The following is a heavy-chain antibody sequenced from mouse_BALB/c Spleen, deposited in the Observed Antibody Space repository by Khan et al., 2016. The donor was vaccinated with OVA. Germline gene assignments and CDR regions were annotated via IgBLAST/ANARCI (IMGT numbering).Heavy chain of an antibody. CDR3: AREGVMPWFAY. CDR1: GYTFTTAG. J-gene: IGHJ3*01. V-gene: IGHV9-4*02. D-gene: IGHD2-2*01. Sequence: QIQLVQSGPELKKPGETVRISCKASGYTFTTAGMQWVQKMPGKGLKWIGWINTHSGVPKYAEDFKGRFAFSLETSASTGYLWISNLKNEDTATYFCAREGVMPWFAYWGQGTLVTVSA. CDR2: INTHSGVP.